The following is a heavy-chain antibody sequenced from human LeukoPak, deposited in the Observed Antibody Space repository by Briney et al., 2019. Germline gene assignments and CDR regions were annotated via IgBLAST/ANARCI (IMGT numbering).Heavy chain of an antibody. CDR2: IKDDGSDK. CDR1: GFTYSDSW. CDR3: ARHLLRGQNFDY. Sequence: PGGSLRLSCGTSGFTYSDSWMSWFRQAPGQGRVWVASIKDDGSDKYYLDSVRGRFTISRDNAEDSLYLQLDDLRAEDTAVFYCARHLLRGQNFDYWGQGTLVTVSS. V-gene: IGHV3-7*01. J-gene: IGHJ4*02.